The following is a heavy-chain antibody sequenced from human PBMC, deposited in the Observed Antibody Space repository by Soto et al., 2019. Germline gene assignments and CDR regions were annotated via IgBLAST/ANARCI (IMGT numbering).Heavy chain of an antibody. Sequence: QVHLQQWGAGLLKPSETLSLTCAVYGGSFSGYYWSWIRQPPGKGLEWIGEINHRGSTNYNPSLKSRVSISVDTSKNQLSLKLNSVTAADTAVYYCARWFDLGGWGYWGQGTLVTVSS. D-gene: IGHD3-10*01. CDR1: GGSFSGYY. CDR3: ARWFDLGGWGY. J-gene: IGHJ4*02. V-gene: IGHV4-34*01. CDR2: INHRGST.